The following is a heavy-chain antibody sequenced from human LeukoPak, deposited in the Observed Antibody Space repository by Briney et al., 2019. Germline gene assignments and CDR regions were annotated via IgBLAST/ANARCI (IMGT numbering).Heavy chain of an antibody. CDR3: VRGPYGSGISNWFDP. J-gene: IGHJ5*02. Sequence: SETLSLTCTVSDGAIAGYSWSWIRQAPGKGLEWIGYIYYSGDTNYNPSLQSPVPVSVDTSKNQFSLRLTSVSAADTAVYYCVRGPYGSGISNWFDPWGQGTQVIVPS. V-gene: IGHV4-59*01. CDR1: DGAIAGYS. D-gene: IGHD3-10*01. CDR2: IYYSGDT.